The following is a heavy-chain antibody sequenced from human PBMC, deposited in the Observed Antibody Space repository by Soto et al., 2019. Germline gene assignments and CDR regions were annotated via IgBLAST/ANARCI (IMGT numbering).Heavy chain of an antibody. CDR3: AKAGGIAVPGSHLDQ. J-gene: IGHJ4*02. CDR1: GFTYSSYA. Sequence: EVQLLESGGGSVQPGGSLRLSCSASGFTYSSYAMNWVRQARGEGLEWVSAITGTGGSTNYADSVEGRFTISRDNSRNTLYLQMSSLRAEDTAVYYCAKAGGIAVPGSHLDQWGQGILVTVSS. CDR2: ITGTGGST. D-gene: IGHD6-19*01. V-gene: IGHV3-23*01.